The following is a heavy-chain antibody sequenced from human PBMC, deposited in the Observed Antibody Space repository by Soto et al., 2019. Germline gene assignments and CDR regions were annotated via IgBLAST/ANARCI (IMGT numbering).Heavy chain of an antibody. J-gene: IGHJ4*02. CDR3: AKVDIVVVVAATEYYFDY. CDR1: GFTFGSYA. V-gene: IGHV3-23*01. D-gene: IGHD2-15*01. CDR2: ISGSGGST. Sequence: GGSLRLSCAASGFTFGSYAVSWVRQAPGKGLEWVSAISGSGGSTYYADSVKGRFTISRDNSKNTLYLQMNSLRAEDTAVYYCAKVDIVVVVAATEYYFDYWGQGTLVTVSS.